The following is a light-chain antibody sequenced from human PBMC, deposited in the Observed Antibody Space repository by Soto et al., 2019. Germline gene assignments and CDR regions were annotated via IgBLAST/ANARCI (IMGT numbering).Light chain of an antibody. J-gene: IGKJ1*01. CDR3: QLYDTSALT. V-gene: IGKV3-20*01. Sequence: EIVLTQSPGTLSLSPGERATLSCRASQSVSGTSLAWYQQKPGQAPRLLIFNAVSRAAGIPDRFSGSGSGTDFSLTISRLEPEDFAMYYCQLYDTSALTFGQGTKVDIK. CDR1: QSVSGTS. CDR2: NAV.